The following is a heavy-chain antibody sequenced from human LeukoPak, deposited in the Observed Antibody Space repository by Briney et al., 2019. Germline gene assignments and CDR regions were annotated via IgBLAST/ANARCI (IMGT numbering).Heavy chain of an antibody. CDR3: ARLDNSGYYTLDV. CDR1: GGSISSRRHY. V-gene: IGHV4-39*02. CDR2: IFYSGST. D-gene: IGHD3-22*01. J-gene: IGHJ6*02. Sequence: TSETLSLTCTVPGGSISSRRHYWGWIRQPPGKGLEWIGSIFYSGSTYYNPSLRGRVTISVDTSTNHFSLKLNSVTAADTAVYYCARLDNSGYYTLDVWGQGTTVTVSS.